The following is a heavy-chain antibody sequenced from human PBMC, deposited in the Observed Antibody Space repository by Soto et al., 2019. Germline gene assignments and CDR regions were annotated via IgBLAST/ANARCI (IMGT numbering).Heavy chain of an antibody. J-gene: IGHJ6*02. V-gene: IGHV4-31*03. CDR1: GGSISSGTIY. Sequence: QVQLQESGPGLVKPSQTLSLTCTVSGGSISSGTIYWTWIRQHPGKGLEWIGHVYHSGSTYYNPSLKSRVTISVDTSKNHFSLKLSSVTAADTAVYYCARATRIEAAIGSYYHYGLDVWGQGTTVTVSS. CDR3: ARATRIEAAIGSYYHYGLDV. D-gene: IGHD5-12*01. CDR2: VYHSGST.